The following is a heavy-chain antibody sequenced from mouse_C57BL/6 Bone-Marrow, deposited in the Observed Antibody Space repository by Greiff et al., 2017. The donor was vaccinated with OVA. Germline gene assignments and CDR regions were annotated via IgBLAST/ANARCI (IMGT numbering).Heavy chain of an antibody. CDR3: ARPDYDYEAWFAY. J-gene: IGHJ3*01. V-gene: IGHV1-54*01. Sequence: QVQLQQPGAELVRPGTSVKVSCKASGYAFTNYLIEWVKQRPGQGLEWIGVINPGSGGTNYNEKFKGKATLTADKSSSTAYMQLSSLTSEDSAVYFCARPDYDYEAWFAYWGKGTLVTVAA. D-gene: IGHD2-4*01. CDR2: INPGSGGT. CDR1: GYAFTNYL.